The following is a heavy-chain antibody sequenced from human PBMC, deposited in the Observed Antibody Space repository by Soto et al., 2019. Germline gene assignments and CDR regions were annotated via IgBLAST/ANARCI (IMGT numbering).Heavy chain of an antibody. Sequence: GGSLRLSCAASGFTFSSYGMHWVRQAPGKGLEWVAVISYDGSNKYYADSVKGRFTISRDNSKNTLYLQMNSLRAEATAVDYCAKDRIAAAGTEYFQHWGQGTLVTVSS. CDR3: AKDRIAAAGTEYFQH. V-gene: IGHV3-30*18. D-gene: IGHD6-13*01. CDR1: GFTFSSYG. CDR2: ISYDGSNK. J-gene: IGHJ1*01.